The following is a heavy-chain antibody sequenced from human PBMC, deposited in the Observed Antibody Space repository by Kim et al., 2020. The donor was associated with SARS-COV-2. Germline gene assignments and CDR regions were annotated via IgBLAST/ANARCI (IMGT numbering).Heavy chain of an antibody. CDR2: IYYSGST. CDR1: GGSISSYY. Sequence: SETLSLTCTVSGGSISSYYWSWIRQPPGKGLEWIGYIYYSGSTNYNPSLKSRVTISVDTSKNQFSLKLSSVTAADTAVYYCAREESWEGGGFDYWGQGTLDTVSS. D-gene: IGHD1-26*01. J-gene: IGHJ4*02. V-gene: IGHV4-59*13. CDR3: AREESWEGGGFDY.